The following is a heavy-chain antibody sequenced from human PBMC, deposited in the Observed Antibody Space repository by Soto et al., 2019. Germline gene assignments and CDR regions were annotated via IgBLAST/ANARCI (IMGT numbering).Heavy chain of an antibody. CDR3: ARERRYCSSTSCYNYYYMDV. CDR1: GGSFSGYY. J-gene: IGHJ6*03. D-gene: IGHD2-2*02. CDR2: INHSGST. V-gene: IGHV4-34*01. Sequence: SETLSLTCAVYGGSFSGYYWSWIRQPPGKGLEWIGEINHSGSTNYNPSLKSRVTISVDTSKNQFSLKLSSVTAADTAVYYCARERRYCSSTSCYNYYYMDVWGKGTTVTVSS.